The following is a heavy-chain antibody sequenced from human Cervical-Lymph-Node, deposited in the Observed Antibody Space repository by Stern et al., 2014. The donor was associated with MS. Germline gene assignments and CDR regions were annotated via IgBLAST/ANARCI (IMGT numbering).Heavy chain of an antibody. CDR3: ARQRYFDY. V-gene: IGHV5-51*01. CDR1: GYTFTSYW. J-gene: IGHJ4*02. Sequence: EVHLVESGPEVKRPGESLKISCQASGYTFTSYWIGWVRQMPGKGLEWIAIISPGGSAIRYSPSFQGQVTIPADKSSSTAYLQWNNLKASDTAIYYCARQRYFDYWGQGTLVTVSS. CDR2: ISPGGSAI.